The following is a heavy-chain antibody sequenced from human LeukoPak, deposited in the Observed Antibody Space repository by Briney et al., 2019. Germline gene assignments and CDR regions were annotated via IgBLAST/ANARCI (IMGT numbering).Heavy chain of an antibody. CDR2: INYSGST. Sequence: SETLSLTCTVSGGSLSSRSYYWAWIRQPPGKGLERIGSINYSGSTNYNPSLKSRLTISVDTSKNQFSLKLSSVTAADTAVYYCAVIPPAVDDYWGQGTLVTVSS. D-gene: IGHD2-2*01. CDR1: GGSLSSRSYY. CDR3: AVIPPAVDDY. V-gene: IGHV4-39*01. J-gene: IGHJ4*02.